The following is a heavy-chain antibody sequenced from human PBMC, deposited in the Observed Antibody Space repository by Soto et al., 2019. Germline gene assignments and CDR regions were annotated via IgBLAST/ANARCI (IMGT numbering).Heavy chain of an antibody. D-gene: IGHD2-2*01. J-gene: IGHJ4*02. CDR2: INSDGSTT. CDR3: ARDTSYSTDY. CDR1: GFTFSSRW. V-gene: IGHV3-74*01. Sequence: EVRLVESGGGLVQPGGSLRLSCATSGFTFSSRWMHWVRQAPGKGLVWVSYINSDGSTTTYADSVKGRFTISRDNAKNTVYLQMNSLRVDDTALYYFARDTSYSTDYWGQGTLVTVSS.